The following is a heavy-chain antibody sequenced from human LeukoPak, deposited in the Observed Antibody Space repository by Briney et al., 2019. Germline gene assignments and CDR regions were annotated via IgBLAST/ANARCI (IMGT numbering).Heavy chain of an antibody. CDR1: GYTFSDHY. J-gene: IGHJ4*02. CDR3: ARGALEHATVSNYFEY. V-gene: IGHV1-2*02. Sequence: GASVKVSCKASGYTFSDHYMQWVRQAPGQGFEWLGWINPNSGGTSYAQKFQGRVTMTRDTSISTAYMELSRLGSDDTAVYYCARGALEHATVSNYFEYWGQGTLVTVSS. CDR2: INPNSGGT. D-gene: IGHD4-17*01.